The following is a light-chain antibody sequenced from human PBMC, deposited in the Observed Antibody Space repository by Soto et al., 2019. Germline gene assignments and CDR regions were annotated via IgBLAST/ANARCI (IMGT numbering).Light chain of an antibody. V-gene: IGKV3-11*01. Sequence: EIVLTQSPATLSLSPGERATLSCRASQSVSRSLAWYQQKPGQAPRLLIYDASNRATGIPARFSGSGSGPDFTPTITSLEPDDFAVYYCQQRSNWPPLTFGGGTKVEIK. J-gene: IGKJ4*01. CDR2: DAS. CDR3: QQRSNWPPLT. CDR1: QSVSRS.